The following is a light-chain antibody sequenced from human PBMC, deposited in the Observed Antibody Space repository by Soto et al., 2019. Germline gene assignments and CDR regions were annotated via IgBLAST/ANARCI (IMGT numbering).Light chain of an antibody. CDR2: AAS. CDR1: QSVSTNS. J-gene: IGKJ4*01. Sequence: EIVLTQSPDTLSLSPGERATLSCRASQSVSTNSLAWYQQKPGQAPRPLIYAASSRATGTPDRFSGSGSGKEFTLIISRLAPEDFAVYYCQQYGSSVITFGGGTKVEIK. CDR3: QQYGSSVIT. V-gene: IGKV3-20*01.